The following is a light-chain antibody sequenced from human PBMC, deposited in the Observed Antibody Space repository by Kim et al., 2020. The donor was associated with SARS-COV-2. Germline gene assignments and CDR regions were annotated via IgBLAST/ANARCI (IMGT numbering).Light chain of an antibody. V-gene: IGKV4-1*01. J-gene: IGKJ2*01. Sequence: DIVMTQSPDSLAVSLGERATINCKSSQSVLYSSNNKNYLAWYQQKPGQPPKLLIYWASTRESGVPDRFSGSGSGTDFTFTIGSLQAEDVAVYYCQQYYSTPYTFGQGTKLEI. CDR3: QQYYSTPYT. CDR1: QSVLYSSNNKNY. CDR2: WAS.